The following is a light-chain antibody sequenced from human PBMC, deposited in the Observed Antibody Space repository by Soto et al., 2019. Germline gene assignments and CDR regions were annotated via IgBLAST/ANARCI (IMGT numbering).Light chain of an antibody. CDR3: AAWDASLNGPV. J-gene: IGLJ1*01. V-gene: IGLV1-44*01. CDR1: SSNIGSNT. Sequence: QSVLTQPPSASGAPGQRVTISCSGSSSNIGSNTVNWFQQLPGTAPKLLIYSNNQRPSGVPDRFSGSKSGTSASLAISGLQSEDEADYYCAAWDASLNGPVFGTGTKFTVL. CDR2: SNN.